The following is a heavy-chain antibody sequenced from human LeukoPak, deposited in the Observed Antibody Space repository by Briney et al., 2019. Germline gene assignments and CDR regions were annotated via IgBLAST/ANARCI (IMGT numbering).Heavy chain of an antibody. CDR2: IGGSDDST. D-gene: IGHD5/OR15-5a*01. Sequence: GESLRLSCVASGFSFSTYAMNWVRQVPGKGLEWVSTIGGSDDSTSYADSVKGRFTISSDSSKNTLYLQMNGLRAEDTAVYFCAKGLVFHDNYFDNWGQGTLVTVSS. CDR1: GFSFSTYA. J-gene: IGHJ4*02. CDR3: AKGLVFHDNYFDN. V-gene: IGHV3-23*01.